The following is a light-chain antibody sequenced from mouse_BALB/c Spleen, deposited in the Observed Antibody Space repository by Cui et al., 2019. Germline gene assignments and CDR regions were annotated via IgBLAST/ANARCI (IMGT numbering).Light chain of an antibody. J-gene: IGKJ1*01. CDR3: HKWSSWT. V-gene: IGKV4-80*01. Sequence: QIVLTQSLAILSASLGAEITLTCSASSSVSYMHWYQQKSGTSPKLLIYSTSNLASGVPSRFSGSGSGTFYSLTISSVEAEDAADYYRHKWSSWTFGGGTKLEIK. CDR2: STS. CDR1: SSVSY.